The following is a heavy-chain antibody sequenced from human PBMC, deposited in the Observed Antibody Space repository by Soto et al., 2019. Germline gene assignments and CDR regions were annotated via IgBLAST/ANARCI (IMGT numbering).Heavy chain of an antibody. J-gene: IGHJ6*02. CDR2: IIPIFGTA. Sequence: SVKVSCKASGGTFSSYAISWVRQAPGQGLEWMGGIIPIFGTANYAQKLQGRVTITADESTSTAYMELSSLRSEDTAVYYCARGACSSTSCYNYYYYGMDVWGQGTTVTVSS. CDR3: ARGACSSTSCYNYYYYGMDV. D-gene: IGHD2-2*02. CDR1: GGTFSSYA. V-gene: IGHV1-69*13.